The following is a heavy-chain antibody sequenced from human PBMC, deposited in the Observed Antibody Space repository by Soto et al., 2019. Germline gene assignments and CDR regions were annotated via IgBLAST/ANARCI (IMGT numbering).Heavy chain of an antibody. Sequence: SVKVSCKASGGTFSSYAISWVRQAPGQGLEWMGRIIPIFGTANYAQKFQGRVTINADESTSTAYMVLSSLSSEDSAVYYCASCGVLVPAAIIGDYYYYGMDVWGQGTTVTVSS. CDR2: IIPIFGTA. D-gene: IGHD2-2*01. CDR3: ASCGVLVPAAIIGDYYYYGMDV. CDR1: GGTFSSYA. J-gene: IGHJ6*02. V-gene: IGHV1-69*13.